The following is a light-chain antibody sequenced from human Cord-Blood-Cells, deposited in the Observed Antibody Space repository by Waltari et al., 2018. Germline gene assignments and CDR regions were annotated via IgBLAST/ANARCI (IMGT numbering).Light chain of an antibody. CDR2: YDS. J-gene: IGLJ2*01. V-gene: IGLV3-21*04. CDR3: QVWDSSSDHVV. CDR1: NIGSKS. Sequence: SYVLTQPPSVSVAPGNTARITCGGNNIGSKSVHGYQQKPGQAPVLVIYYDSDRPSGIPERFSGSNSGNTATLTISRVEAGDEADYYCQVWDSSSDHVVFGGGTKLTVL.